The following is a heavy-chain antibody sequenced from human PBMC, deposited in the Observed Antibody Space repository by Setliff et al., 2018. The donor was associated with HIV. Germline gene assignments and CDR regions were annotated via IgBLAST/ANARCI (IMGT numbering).Heavy chain of an antibody. D-gene: IGHD6-19*01. Sequence: GGSLRLSCAASGFTFSSYSMNWVRQAPGKGLEWVADIWYDGSKKYYADSVKGRFTISKDNSKNTLYLQMNSLRAEDTAVYYCARDRWYNSGETCSKGRYFDYWGQGTLVTVSS. CDR3: ARDRWYNSGETCSKGRYFDY. J-gene: IGHJ4*02. V-gene: IGHV3-33*08. CDR1: GFTFSSYS. CDR2: IWYDGSKK.